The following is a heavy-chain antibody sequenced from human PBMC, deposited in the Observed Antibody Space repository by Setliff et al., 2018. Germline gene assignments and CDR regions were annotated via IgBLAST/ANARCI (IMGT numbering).Heavy chain of an antibody. Sequence: SCKTSGFTFSDHYMDWVRQAPGKGLEWVGRSRNKGNSYSTEYAASVKGRFTISRDDSKNSLYLQMNSLKTEDTAVYYCTRARDRSGYWDFDYWGQGTLVTVSS. CDR3: TRARDRSGYWDFDY. CDR2: SRNKGNSYST. V-gene: IGHV3-72*01. J-gene: IGHJ4*02. D-gene: IGHD3-3*01. CDR1: GFTFSDHY.